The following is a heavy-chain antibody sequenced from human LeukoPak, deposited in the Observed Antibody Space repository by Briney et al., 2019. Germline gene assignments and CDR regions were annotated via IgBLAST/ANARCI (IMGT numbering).Heavy chain of an antibody. CDR1: GFTFSSYA. CDR2: ISGRGGST. Sequence: GGSLRLSCAASGFTFSSYAMTWVRQAPGKGLEWVSTISGRGGSTYYADSVKGRFTISRDNSKNTLYLQVNNLSAEDTAMYYCASSYWGYFDYWGQGTLVTVSS. J-gene: IGHJ4*02. V-gene: IGHV3-23*01. CDR3: ASSYWGYFDY. D-gene: IGHD7-27*01.